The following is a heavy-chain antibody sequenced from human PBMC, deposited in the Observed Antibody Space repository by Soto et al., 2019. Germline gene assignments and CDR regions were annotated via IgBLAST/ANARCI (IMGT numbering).Heavy chain of an antibody. D-gene: IGHD5-18*01. CDR1: GGSISSGGYY. Sequence: QVQLQESGPGLVKPSQTLSLTCTVSGGSISSGGYYWSWIRQHPGKGLEWIGYIYYSGSTYYNPSLKSRVTRSVDTSKNQFSLKLSSVTAADTAVYYCARGGVERGYSYGYPDYWGQGTLVTVSS. J-gene: IGHJ4*02. V-gene: IGHV4-31*03. CDR2: IYYSGST. CDR3: ARGGVERGYSYGYPDY.